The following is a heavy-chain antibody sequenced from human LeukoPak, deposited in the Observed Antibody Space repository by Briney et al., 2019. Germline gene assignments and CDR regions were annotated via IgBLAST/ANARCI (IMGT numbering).Heavy chain of an antibody. CDR2: ISAYNGNT. V-gene: IGHV1-18*01. CDR3: ARGASCYNCLDYYYGMDV. J-gene: IGHJ6*02. D-gene: IGHD2-15*01. CDR1: GYTFTSYG. Sequence: ASVKVCCKASGYTFTSYGISWVRQAPGQGLEWMGWISAYNGNTNYAQKLQGRVTMTTDTSTSTAYMELRSLRSDDTAVYYCARGASCYNCLDYYYGMDVWGQGTTVTVSS.